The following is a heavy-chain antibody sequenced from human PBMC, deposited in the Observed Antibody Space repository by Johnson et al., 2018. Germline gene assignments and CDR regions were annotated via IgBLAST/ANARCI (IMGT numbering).Heavy chain of an antibody. D-gene: IGHD6-13*01. J-gene: IGHJ5*02. CDR2: IYSGGST. Sequence: VQLVESGGGLVQPGGSLRLSCAASGFTVSSNYMSWVRQAPGKGLEWVSVIYSGGSTYYADSVKGRFTISRDNYKNTLYLQMNSLRAEDTAVYYWARDRSAAGKGNWFDPWGQGTLVTVSS. CDR1: GFTVSSNY. V-gene: IGHV3-66*02. CDR3: ARDRSAAGKGNWFDP.